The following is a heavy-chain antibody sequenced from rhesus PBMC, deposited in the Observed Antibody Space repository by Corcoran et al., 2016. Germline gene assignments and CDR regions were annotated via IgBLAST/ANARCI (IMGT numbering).Heavy chain of an antibody. CDR3: ARYGLVSGRGYFEF. Sequence: QLQLQESGPGLVKPSETLSLSCAVSGGSISGFYWSWIRQAPGMGLEWIGFISGSGTSTNYSPSRKSQVTLSVDTSKDQVSLKLSSVTAADTAIYYCARYGLVSGRGYFEFWGQGALVTVSS. V-gene: IGHV4-169*01. J-gene: IGHJ1*01. D-gene: IGHD3-9*01. CDR1: GGSISGFY. CDR2: ISGSGTST.